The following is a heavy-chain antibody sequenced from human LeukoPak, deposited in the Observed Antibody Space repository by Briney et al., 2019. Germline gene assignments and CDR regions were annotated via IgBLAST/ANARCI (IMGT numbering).Heavy chain of an antibody. D-gene: IGHD3-16*01. J-gene: IGHJ6*03. CDR2: LSGSGGNT. CDR1: GFTFSNYA. Sequence: QSGGSLRLSCAASGFTFSNYAMSWVRQAPGKGLEWVSGLSGSGGNTIYADSVKGRFTISRDNAKNTLYLQMNSLRAEDTAVYYCAKGTQFWVYYYMDVWGKGTTVTVSS. CDR3: AKGTQFWVYYYMDV. V-gene: IGHV3-23*01.